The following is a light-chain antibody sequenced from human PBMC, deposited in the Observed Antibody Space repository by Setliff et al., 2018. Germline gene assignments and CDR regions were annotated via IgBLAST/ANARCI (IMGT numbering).Light chain of an antibody. J-gene: IGLJ1*01. V-gene: IGLV2-8*01. CDR3: SSYAGSYIYV. Sequence: QSVLTQPPSASGSPGQSVTISCTGTSSDVGGYNHVSWYQQHPGKAPKLLTCGVSKRPSGVPDRFSGSKSGNTASLTVSGLQADDEADYYCSSYAGSYIYVFGTGTKVTVL. CDR1: SSDVGGYNH. CDR2: GVS.